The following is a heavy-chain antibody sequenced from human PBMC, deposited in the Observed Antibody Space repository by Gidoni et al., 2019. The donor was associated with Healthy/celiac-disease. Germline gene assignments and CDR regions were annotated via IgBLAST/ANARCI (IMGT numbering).Heavy chain of an antibody. V-gene: IGHV1-2*02. CDR3: ARVGSKNWGIRGGMDV. J-gene: IGHJ6*02. CDR2: INPNSGGT. D-gene: IGHD7-27*01. CDR1: GYTFTGSD. Sequence: QVQLVQSGAEVKKPGASVKVSCKASGYTFTGSDMHWVRQAPGQGLAWMGWINPNSGGTNYAQKFQGRVTMTRYTSISTAYMELSRLRSDDTAVYYCARVGSKNWGIRGGMDVWGQGTTVTVSS.